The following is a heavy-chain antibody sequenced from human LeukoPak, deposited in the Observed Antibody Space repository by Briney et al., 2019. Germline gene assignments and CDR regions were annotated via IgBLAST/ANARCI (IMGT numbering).Heavy chain of an antibody. CDR2: IYSGGSI. CDR3: ARGSRVTTRLDAFDI. J-gene: IGHJ3*02. Sequence: GGSLRLSCAASGFTVSTNHMSWVRQTPGKGLEWVSTIYSGGSIYYADSVKGRFTISRDNSKNTLYLQMNSLRVEDTAVYYCARGSRVTTRLDAFDIWGQGTMVTVSS. V-gene: IGHV3-53*01. D-gene: IGHD4-17*01. CDR1: GFTVSTNH.